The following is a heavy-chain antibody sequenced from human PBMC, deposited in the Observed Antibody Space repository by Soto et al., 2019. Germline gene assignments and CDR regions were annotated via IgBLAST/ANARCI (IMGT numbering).Heavy chain of an antibody. CDR1: GFTFSSYG. CDR2: ISYDGSNK. CDR3: AKDVLRFLEWLVFYGMDV. V-gene: IGHV3-30*18. Sequence: PGGSLRLSCAASGFTFSSYGMHWVRQAPGKGLEWVAVISYDGSNKYYADSVKGRFTISRDNSKNTLYLQMNSLRAEDTAVYYCAKDVLRFLEWLVFYGMDVWGQGTTVTVSS. J-gene: IGHJ6*02. D-gene: IGHD3-3*01.